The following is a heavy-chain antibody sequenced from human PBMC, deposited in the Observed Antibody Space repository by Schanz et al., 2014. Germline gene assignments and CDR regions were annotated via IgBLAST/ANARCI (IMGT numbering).Heavy chain of an antibody. CDR2: LTEGGGGT. CDR3: AKSKSQLPLFDY. Sequence: EVQLLESGGGLAQPGGSLRLACAASGFNFHTYAMSWVRQAPGKGLEWVSGLTEGGGGTYYTDAVKGRFAISRDSSQNTLYLQMNSMRANDTAVYYCAKSKSQLPLFDYRGQGTLVAVSS. V-gene: IGHV3-23*01. D-gene: IGHD2-21*01. J-gene: IGHJ4*02. CDR1: GFNFHTYA.